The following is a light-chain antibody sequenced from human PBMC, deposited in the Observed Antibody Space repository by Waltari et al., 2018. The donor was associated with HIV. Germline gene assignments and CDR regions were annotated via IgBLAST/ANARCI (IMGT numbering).Light chain of an antibody. J-gene: IGLJ3*02. V-gene: IGLV3-21*04. CDR2: YDR. CDR1: NVGSKG. Sequence: SYVVSQPPSVSVAPGQTARMTCEGNNVGSKGVHWYQKKPDQAPILVIYYDRDRPPGIAERFSGSNVGNTATLTITSVEAGDEADYYCQVWDSSSDHRGVFGGGTKLTVL. CDR3: QVWDSSSDHRGV.